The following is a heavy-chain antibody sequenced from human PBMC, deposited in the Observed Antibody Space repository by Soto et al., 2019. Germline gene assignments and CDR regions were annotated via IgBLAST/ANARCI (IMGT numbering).Heavy chain of an antibody. Sequence: ASVKVSCKASGYTFTSYYMHWVRQAPGQGLEWMGIINPSGGSTSYAQKFQGRVTMTRDTSTSTVYMELSSLRSEDTAVYYCARGSRVAAAGTDPRYYWGQGTLVTVS. J-gene: IGHJ4*02. CDR3: ARGSRVAAAGTDPRYY. D-gene: IGHD6-13*01. CDR2: INPSGGST. V-gene: IGHV1-46*01. CDR1: GYTFTSYY.